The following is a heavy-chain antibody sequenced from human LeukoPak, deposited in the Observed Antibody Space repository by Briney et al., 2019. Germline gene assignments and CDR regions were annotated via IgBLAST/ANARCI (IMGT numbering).Heavy chain of an antibody. D-gene: IGHD6-19*01. Sequence: SVKVSCKASGGTFSSYAIGWVRQAPGQGLEWMGGTIPSLGTANYAQKFKGRVTITADKSTSTAYMELSSLRSEDTAVYYCARDRIAVAGRKYYYYMDVWGKGTTVTVSS. J-gene: IGHJ6*03. CDR1: GGTFSSYA. V-gene: IGHV1-69*06. CDR3: ARDRIAVAGRKYYYYMDV. CDR2: TIPSLGTA.